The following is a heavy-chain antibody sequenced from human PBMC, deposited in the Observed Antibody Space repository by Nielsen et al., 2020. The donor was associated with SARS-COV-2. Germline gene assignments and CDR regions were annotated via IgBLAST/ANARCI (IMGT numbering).Heavy chain of an antibody. CDR3: ARLVEADWFDP. D-gene: IGHD6-13*01. V-gene: IGHV4-39*01. CDR1: GGSISTKSHY. CDR2: INYSGNT. Sequence: SETLSLTCTVSGGSISTKSHYWGYVRQPPGKGLEWIATINYSGNTLYNPSLKSRVTISVDTSKNQFSLKLTSVTAADTAVYYCARLVEADWFDPWGQGTLVTVSS. J-gene: IGHJ5*02.